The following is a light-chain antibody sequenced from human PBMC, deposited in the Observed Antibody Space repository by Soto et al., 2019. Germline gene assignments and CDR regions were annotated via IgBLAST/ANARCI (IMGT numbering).Light chain of an antibody. CDR1: QSVTNNY. CDR3: QQVAYSPRT. J-gene: IGKJ1*01. V-gene: IGKV3-20*01. CDR2: DAS. Sequence: EIVLTQSPGTLSLSPGERATLSCRASQSVTNNYLAWYQQKPGQAPRLIIYDASSRASGIPDRFSGSGSGTDFTLTITGLQPEDFAMYYWQQVAYSPRTFGQGTKVEI.